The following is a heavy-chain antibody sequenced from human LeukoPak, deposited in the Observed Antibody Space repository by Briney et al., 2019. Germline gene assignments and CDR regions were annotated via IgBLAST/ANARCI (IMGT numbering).Heavy chain of an antibody. Sequence: PSETLSLTCTVSGGSISSYYWSWIRQPPGKGLEWIGYIYTSGSTNHNPSLKSRVTISVDTSKNQFSLKLSSVTAADTAVYYCARHQFTIATWIDPWGQGTLVTVYS. V-gene: IGHV4-4*09. J-gene: IGHJ5*02. CDR2: IYTSGST. CDR3: ARHQFTIATWIDP. CDR1: GGSISSYY. D-gene: IGHD3-9*01.